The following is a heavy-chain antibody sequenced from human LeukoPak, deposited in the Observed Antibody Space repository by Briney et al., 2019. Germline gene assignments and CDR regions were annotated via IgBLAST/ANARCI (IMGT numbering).Heavy chain of an antibody. CDR1: GCSISSYY. V-gene: IGHV4-59*01. Sequence: SETLSLTCTVYGCSISSYYWSWLRQPPGKELEWIGYIYYSGRTNYNPSLKSRVTISVDTSKKQFSLKLSSVTAAATAVYYCARGKEGGTYYYYYYYLDVWGKGTTVTVSS. J-gene: IGHJ6*03. D-gene: IGHD2-15*01. CDR3: ARGKEGGTYYYYYYYLDV. CDR2: IYYSGRT.